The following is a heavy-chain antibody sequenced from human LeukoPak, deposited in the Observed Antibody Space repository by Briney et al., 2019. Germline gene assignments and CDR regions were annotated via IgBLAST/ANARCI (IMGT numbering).Heavy chain of an antibody. CDR2: ISHDGSNK. V-gene: IGHV3-30-3*01. Sequence: GGSLRLSCAASGFTFSSYAMHWVRQAPGKGLEWVAVISHDGSNKYYADSVEGRFTISRDNSKNTLYLQMNSLRPEDTAVYYCASGPVPAAYMDVWGKGTTVTVSS. CDR3: ASGPVPAAYMDV. D-gene: IGHD2-2*01. CDR1: GFTFSSYA. J-gene: IGHJ6*03.